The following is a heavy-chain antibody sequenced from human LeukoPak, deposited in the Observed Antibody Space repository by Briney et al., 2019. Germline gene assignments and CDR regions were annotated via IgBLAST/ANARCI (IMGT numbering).Heavy chain of an antibody. Sequence: SETLSLTCTVSGGSISSYYWSWIRQPAGKGLEWIGRIYTSGSTNYNPSLKSRVTMSVDTSKNQFSLKLSSVTAADTAVYYCARDPNSSSWSLVGYFDYWGQGTLVTVSS. CDR2: IYTSGST. D-gene: IGHD6-13*01. CDR1: GGSISSYY. V-gene: IGHV4-4*07. CDR3: ARDPNSSSWSLVGYFDY. J-gene: IGHJ4*02.